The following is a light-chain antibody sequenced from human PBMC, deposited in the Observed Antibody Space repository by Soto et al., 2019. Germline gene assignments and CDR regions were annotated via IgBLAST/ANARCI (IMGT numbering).Light chain of an antibody. J-gene: IGKJ1*01. CDR1: QSVSIN. CDR3: QQYGSSPGT. Sequence: TVLTQSPGTLSVSPGERASLSCRASQSVSINLAWYQQKPGQAPRLLIYGASTRATGIPARFSGSGSGTEFTLSINSLQSEDFAVYYCQQYGSSPGTFGQGTKVDIK. V-gene: IGKV3-15*01. CDR2: GAS.